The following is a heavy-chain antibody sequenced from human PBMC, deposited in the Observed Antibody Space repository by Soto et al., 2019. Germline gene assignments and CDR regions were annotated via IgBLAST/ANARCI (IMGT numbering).Heavy chain of an antibody. CDR2: IKSTTAGGTA. Sequence: GGSLRLSCAVSGATLSTIWMNWVRQAPGKGPEWVGRIKSTTAGGTADYAAPVKGRFTISRDDSENTVHLQMNGLKSEDTAVYYCSHGYSQYFNSWGQGTLVTVS. J-gene: IGHJ4*02. D-gene: IGHD4-17*01. CDR1: GATLSTIW. CDR3: SHGYSQYFNS. V-gene: IGHV3-15*07.